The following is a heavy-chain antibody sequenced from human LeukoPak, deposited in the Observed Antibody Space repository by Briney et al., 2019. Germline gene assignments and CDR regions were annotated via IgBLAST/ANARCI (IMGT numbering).Heavy chain of an antibody. J-gene: IGHJ4*02. CDR3: AKDGSGTLRGSFDY. CDR1: GFTFNNYA. CDR2: ISGSGGST. V-gene: IGHV3-23*01. Sequence: GGSLRLSCAASGFTFNNYAMSWVRQAPGKGLEWVSGISGSGGSTYYADSVKGRFTISRDNSKNTLYLQMISLGAEDTAVYYCAKDGSGTLRGSFDYWGQGTLVTVSS. D-gene: IGHD3-10*01.